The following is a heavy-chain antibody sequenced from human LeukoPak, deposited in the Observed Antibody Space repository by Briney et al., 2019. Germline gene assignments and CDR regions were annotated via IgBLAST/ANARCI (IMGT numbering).Heavy chain of an antibody. D-gene: IGHD1-1*01. J-gene: IGHJ3*02. CDR3: AKYAYNWNAPDGFDM. CDR1: RFSFGDYD. CDR2: ISYDGSRK. V-gene: IGHV3-30*18. Sequence: GGSLRLSCRASRFSFGDYDMHWVRQAPGKGLEWVAVISYDGSRKHYGDSVRGRFSISRDNSESTLFLQMNSLTTDDTSVYFCAKYAYNWNAPDGFDMWGQGTIVIVSS.